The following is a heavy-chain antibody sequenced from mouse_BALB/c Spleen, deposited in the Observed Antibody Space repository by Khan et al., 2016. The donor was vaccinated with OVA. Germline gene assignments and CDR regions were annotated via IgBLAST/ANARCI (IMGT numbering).Heavy chain of an antibody. V-gene: IGHV9-3-1*01. CDR2: INTYTGEP. CDR3: ASGGYWYFDV. D-gene: IGHD1-1*02. J-gene: IGHJ1*01. CDR1: GYSFTNYG. Sequence: VQLKQSGPEVKKPGETVKISCKASGYSFTNYGMNWVRQAPGQGLKWMGWINTYTGEPTYADDFKGRFAFSLETSASTAYLQINNLKNEDTATYFCASGGYWYFDVWGAGTTVTVSS.